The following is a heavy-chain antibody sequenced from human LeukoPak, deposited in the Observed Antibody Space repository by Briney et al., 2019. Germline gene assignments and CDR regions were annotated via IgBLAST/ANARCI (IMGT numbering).Heavy chain of an antibody. J-gene: IGHJ4*02. CDR1: GFTFDDYA. V-gene: IGHV3-9*01. Sequence: GRSLRLSCAASGFTFDDYAMHWVRQAPGKGLEWVSGISWNSGSIGYADSVKGRFTISRDNAKNSLYLQMNSLRAEDTALYYCAKDVYGYGRFFDYWGQGTLVTVSS. CDR2: ISWNSGSI. D-gene: IGHD5-18*01. CDR3: AKDVYGYGRFFDY.